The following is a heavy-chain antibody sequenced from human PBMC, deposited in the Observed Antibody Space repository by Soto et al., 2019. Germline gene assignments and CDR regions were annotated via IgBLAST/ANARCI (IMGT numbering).Heavy chain of an antibody. CDR3: AHAGDYDLLTFDH. D-gene: IGHD4-17*01. J-gene: IGHJ4*02. Sequence: SGPTLVNPAQTLTLTCDFSGFSLSTYHMGVAWIRQPPGKALECLALIYWDDDKRYSPSLKDRLANSKDTSSNQVVLTITNIDPGESATYFCAHAGDYDLLTFDHWGPGTLVTVSS. CDR2: IYWDDDK. V-gene: IGHV2-5*02. CDR1: GFSLSTYHMG.